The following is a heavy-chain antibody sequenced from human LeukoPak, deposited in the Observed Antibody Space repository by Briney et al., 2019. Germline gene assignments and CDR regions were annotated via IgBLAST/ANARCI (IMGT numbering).Heavy chain of an antibody. J-gene: IGHJ4*02. CDR1: GGSISSYY. Sequence: SETLSLTCTVSGGSISSYYWSWIRQPAGKGLEWIGRIYTSGSTSYKPSLKSRVTMSADTSKNQFSLKLTSVTAADTAVYFCARGGGTTFDYWGQGALVTVSS. V-gene: IGHV4-4*07. D-gene: IGHD1-1*01. CDR2: IYTSGST. CDR3: ARGGGTTFDY.